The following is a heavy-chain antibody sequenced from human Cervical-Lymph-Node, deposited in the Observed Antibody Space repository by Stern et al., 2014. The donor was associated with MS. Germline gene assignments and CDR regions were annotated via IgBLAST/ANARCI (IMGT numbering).Heavy chain of an antibody. CDR3: AKSTTITPLDY. CDR2: INPSSGNT. J-gene: IGHJ4*02. V-gene: IGHV1-2*02. Sequence: VQLGQSGTEVKKPGTSVKVSCRTSGYSFTAYYLHWVRQAPGQGLELMGWINPSSGNTNLAQKFQGRTTMTRDTSITTAYLVLSRLSLDDTAVYYCAKSTTITPLDYWGQGSLIIVSS. D-gene: IGHD4-17*01. CDR1: GYSFTAYY.